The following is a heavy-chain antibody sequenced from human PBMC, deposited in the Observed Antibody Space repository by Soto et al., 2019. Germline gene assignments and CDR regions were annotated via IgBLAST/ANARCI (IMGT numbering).Heavy chain of an antibody. CDR2: IYYSGST. V-gene: IGHV4-59*08. CDR3: ARHACSSTSRPFDY. J-gene: IGHJ4*02. Sequence: SETLSLTCSVSGGSISSYYWSWIRQPPGKGLEWIGYIYYSGSTNYNPSLKSRVTISVDTSKNQFSLKLSSVAAADTAVYYCARHACSSTSRPFDYWGQGTLVTVSS. CDR1: GGSISSYY. D-gene: IGHD2-2*01.